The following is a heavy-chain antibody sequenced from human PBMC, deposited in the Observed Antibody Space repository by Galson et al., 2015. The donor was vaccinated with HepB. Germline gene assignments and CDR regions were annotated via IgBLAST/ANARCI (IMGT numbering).Heavy chain of an antibody. D-gene: IGHD2-2*01. CDR1: GFTFSSYA. CDR3: AREPAYCSSTSCYRVEYFQH. J-gene: IGHJ1*01. CDR2: ISYDGSNK. Sequence: SLRLSCAASGFTFSSYAMHWVRQAPGKGLEWVAVISYDGSNKYCADSVKGRFTISRDNSKNTLYLQMNSLRAEDTAVYYCAREPAYCSSTSCYRVEYFQHWGQGTLVTVSS. V-gene: IGHV3-30*04.